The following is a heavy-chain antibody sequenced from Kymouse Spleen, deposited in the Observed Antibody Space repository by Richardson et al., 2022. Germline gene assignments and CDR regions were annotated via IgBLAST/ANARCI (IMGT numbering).Heavy chain of an antibody. V-gene: IGHV4-34*01. CDR3: ARGGGYSGYDAFDI. CDR1: GGSFSGYY. J-gene: IGHJ3*02. CDR2: INHSGST. D-gene: IGHD5-12*01. Sequence: QVQLQQWGAGLLKPSETLSLTCAVYGGSFSGYYWSWIRQPPGKGLEWIGEINHSGSTNYNPSLKSRVTISVDTSKNQFSLKLSSVTAADTAVYYCARGGGYSGYDAFDIWGQGTMVTVSS.